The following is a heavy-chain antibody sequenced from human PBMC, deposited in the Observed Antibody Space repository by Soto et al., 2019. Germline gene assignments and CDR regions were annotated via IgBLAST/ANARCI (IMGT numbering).Heavy chain of an antibody. Sequence: NPSETLSLTCAVSGGSISSSNWWSWVRQPPGKGLEWIGEIYHSGSTNYNPSLKSRVTISVDKSKNQFSLKLSSVTAADTAVYYCARFTVTPNYYYGMDVWGQGTTVTVSS. D-gene: IGHD4-17*01. CDR3: ARFTVTPNYYYGMDV. V-gene: IGHV4-4*02. CDR2: IYHSGST. CDR1: GGSISSSNW. J-gene: IGHJ6*02.